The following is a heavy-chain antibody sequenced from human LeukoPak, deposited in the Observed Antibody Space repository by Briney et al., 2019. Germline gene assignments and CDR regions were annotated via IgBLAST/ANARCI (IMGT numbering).Heavy chain of an antibody. V-gene: IGHV3-7*01. CDR2: IKQDGSEK. D-gene: IGHD4-17*01. J-gene: IGHJ4*02. CDR3: VRGGYGGKFPFDY. Sequence: GGSLRLSCAASGFTFSSYWMSWVRQAPGKGLEWVANIKQDGSEKYYVDSVKGRFTISRDNAKNSLYLQMNTLRAEDTAVYYCVRGGYGGKFPFDYWGQGTLVTVSS. CDR1: GFTFSSYW.